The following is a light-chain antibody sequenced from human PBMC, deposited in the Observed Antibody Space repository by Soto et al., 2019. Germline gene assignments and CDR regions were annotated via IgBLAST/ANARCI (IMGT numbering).Light chain of an antibody. J-gene: IGLJ1*01. CDR2: EVS. CDR3: RSYAGSHNFV. Sequence: QSALTQPPSASGSPGQSVTISCTGTSSDVGGYNYVSWYQHHPGKAPKLLIYEVSQRPSGVPDRFSGSKSGNTASLTVSGLQAEDEADYHCRSYAGSHNFVFGTGTKLTVL. V-gene: IGLV2-8*01. CDR1: SSDVGGYNY.